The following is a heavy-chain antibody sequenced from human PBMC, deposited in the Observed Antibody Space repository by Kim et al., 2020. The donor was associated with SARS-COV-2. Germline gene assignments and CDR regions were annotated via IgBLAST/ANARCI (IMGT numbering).Heavy chain of an antibody. V-gene: IGHV3-30*18. Sequence: GGSLRLSCAASGFTFSSYGMHWVRQAPGKGLEWVAVISYDGSNKYYADSVKGRFTISRDNSKNTLYLQMNSLRAEDTAVYYCAKGSFNMVNFDYWGQGTLVTVSS. D-gene: IGHD3-10*01. CDR3: AKGSFNMVNFDY. CDR1: GFTFSSYG. CDR2: ISYDGSNK. J-gene: IGHJ4*02.